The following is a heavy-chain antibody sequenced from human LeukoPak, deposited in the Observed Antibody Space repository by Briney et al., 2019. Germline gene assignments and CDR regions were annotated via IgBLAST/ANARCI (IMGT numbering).Heavy chain of an antibody. D-gene: IGHD2-8*01. J-gene: IGHJ4*02. V-gene: IGHV4-38-2*02. Sequence: SETLSLTCTVSGYSISSGYYWGRIRQPPGKGLEWIGSIYHSGSTYYNPSLKSRVTISVDRSKNQFSLKLSSVTAADTAVYYCARDSQTQYCTNGVCYKRDYWGQGTLVTVSS. CDR3: ARDSQTQYCTNGVCYKRDY. CDR1: GYSISSGYY. CDR2: IYHSGST.